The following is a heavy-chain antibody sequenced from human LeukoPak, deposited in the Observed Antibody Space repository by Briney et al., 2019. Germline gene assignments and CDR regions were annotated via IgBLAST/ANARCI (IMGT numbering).Heavy chain of an antibody. V-gene: IGHV3-15*01. CDR2: IKAKAHGGTI. Sequence: PGGSLKLSCAASGFTFINAWMAWVRQAPGKGLEWVGRIKAKAHGGTIEYASPVKGRFTISRDDSKNTLYLQMNSLKTEDTAVYYCTTDGVGVEGATYDNWGQGTLVSVSS. D-gene: IGHD1-26*01. CDR3: TTDGVGVEGATYDN. J-gene: IGHJ4*02. CDR1: GFTFINAW.